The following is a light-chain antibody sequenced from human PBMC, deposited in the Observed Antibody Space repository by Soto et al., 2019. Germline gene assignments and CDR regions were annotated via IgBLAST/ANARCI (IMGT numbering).Light chain of an antibody. CDR1: QSVSSSY. V-gene: IGKV3-20*01. J-gene: IGKJ1*01. CDR2: GAS. CDR3: QQYGSSRT. Sequence: EIVLTQSPGTLSLSPGERATLSCRASQSVSSSYLAWYQQKPGQAPRLLIDGASSRATGIPDRFSGSGSGTDVTLTISRLEPEDCAVYYCQQYGSSRTFGQGTKVEIK.